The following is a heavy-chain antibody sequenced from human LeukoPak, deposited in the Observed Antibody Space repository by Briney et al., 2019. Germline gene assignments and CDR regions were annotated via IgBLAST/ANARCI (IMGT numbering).Heavy chain of an antibody. Sequence: SVKVSCKASGGTFISYAIHWVRQAPGQGLDWMGGIIPNFARPNYAETFQGRVTITTEESRSTAYMELSTLRSGDTAIYYCAGEGGDYYSMDVWGKGTTVTVSS. J-gene: IGHJ6*03. D-gene: IGHD3-10*01. V-gene: IGHV1-69*05. CDR1: GGTFISYA. CDR3: AGEGGDYYSMDV. CDR2: IIPNFARP.